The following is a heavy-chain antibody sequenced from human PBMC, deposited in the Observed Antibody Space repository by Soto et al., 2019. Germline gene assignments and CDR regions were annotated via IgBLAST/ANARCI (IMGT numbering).Heavy chain of an antibody. CDR3: ARGSDYTSSFDY. CDR2: SNHSGTT. J-gene: IGHJ4*02. Sequence: QVQLQQWGAGLLKPSETLSLTCAVYGGSFSGYTWIWIRQPPGKGLEWIGESNHSGTTNHNPSHKSRVIISVDTSKKQFSLRLTSVTAADTAVYYCARGSDYTSSFDYWGQGTLVTVSS. V-gene: IGHV4-34*01. D-gene: IGHD3-16*01. CDR1: GGSFSGYT.